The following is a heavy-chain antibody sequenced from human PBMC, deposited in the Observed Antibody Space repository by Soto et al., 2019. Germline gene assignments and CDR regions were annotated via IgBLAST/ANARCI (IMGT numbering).Heavy chain of an antibody. V-gene: IGHV1-18*01. D-gene: IGHD6-6*01. CDR1: GYTFTSYG. CDR3: ARVPHIRGQLAPFDY. J-gene: IGHJ4*02. CDR2: ISAYNGNT. Sequence: QVQLVQSGAEVKKPGASVKVSCKASGYTFTSYGISWVRQAPGQGLEWMEWISAYNGNTNYAQKLLGRVTMTTDTSTSTAYMELRSLRSDDTAVYYCARVPHIRGQLAPFDYWGQGTLVTVSS.